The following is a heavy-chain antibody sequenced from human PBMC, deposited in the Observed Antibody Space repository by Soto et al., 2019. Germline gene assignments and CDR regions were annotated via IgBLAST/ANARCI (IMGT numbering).Heavy chain of an antibody. D-gene: IGHD1-20*01. CDR3: ARGRTLITGTSLDY. V-gene: IGHV4-34*01. CDR1: GGSFSGYY. J-gene: IGHJ4*02. Sequence: PSETLSLTCAVYGGSFSGYYWTWIRQPPGKGLEWIGEINHSGSTNYKPSLRSRVTISVDTSKNQLPLKVNSVTAADTAVYYCARGRTLITGTSLDYWGQGTLVTVS. CDR2: INHSGST.